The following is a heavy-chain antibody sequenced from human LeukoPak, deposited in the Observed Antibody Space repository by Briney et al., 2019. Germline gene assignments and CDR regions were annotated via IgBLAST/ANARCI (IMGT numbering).Heavy chain of an antibody. V-gene: IGHV4-59*01. CDR3: ASTARPPYYDFWSGNNWFDP. CDR1: GGSISSYY. J-gene: IGHJ5*02. Sequence: KPSETLSLTCTVSGGSISSYYWSWIRQPPGKGLEWIGYIYYSGSTNYNPSLKSRVTISVDTSKNQFSLKLSSVTAADTAVYYCASTARPPYYDFWSGNNWFDPWGQGTLVTVSS. D-gene: IGHD3-3*01. CDR2: IYYSGST.